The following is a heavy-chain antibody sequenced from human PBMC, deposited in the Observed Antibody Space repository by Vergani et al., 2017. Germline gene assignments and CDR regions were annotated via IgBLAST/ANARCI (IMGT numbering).Heavy chain of an antibody. Sequence: QMQLVQSGPEVKKPGTSVKVSCKASGFTFTSSAVQWVRQARGQRLEWIGWIVVGSGNTNYAQKFQERVTITRDMSTSTAYMELSSLRSEDTAVYYCARVKVNWNRLNYGMDVWGQGTTVTVS. V-gene: IGHV1-58*01. CDR2: IVVGSGNT. D-gene: IGHD1-20*01. J-gene: IGHJ6*02. CDR1: GFTFTSSA. CDR3: ARVKVNWNRLNYGMDV.